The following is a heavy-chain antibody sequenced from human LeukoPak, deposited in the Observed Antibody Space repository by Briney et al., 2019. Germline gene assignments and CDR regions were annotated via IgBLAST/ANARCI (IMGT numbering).Heavy chain of an antibody. CDR1: GYTFTGYY. J-gene: IGHJ4*02. CDR3: ARVESSWLLLDY. D-gene: IGHD6-13*01. CDR2: INPNSGGT. V-gene: IGHV1-2*02. Sequence: ASVKVSCKASGYTFTGYYMHWVRQAPGQGLEWMGWINPNSGGTNYAQKYQGRVTMTRDTSISTAYMELSRLRSDDTAVYYCARVESSWLLLDYWGQGTLITVSS.